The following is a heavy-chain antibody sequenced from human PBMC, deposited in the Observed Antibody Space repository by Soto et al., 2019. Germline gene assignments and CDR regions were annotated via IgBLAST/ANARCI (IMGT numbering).Heavy chain of an antibody. CDR1: GFTFSSYA. CDR3: AKGGNMDV. CDR2: ISGSGSST. Sequence: EVQLLESGGGLVQPGGSLRLSCAATGFTFSSYAMSWVRQAPGKGLEWVSAISGSGSSTYYADSVKGRFTISRDNSKNTLYLQMNRLRVEDTAVYYCAKGGNMDVWGQGTTVTVSS. D-gene: IGHD3-10*01. V-gene: IGHV3-23*01. J-gene: IGHJ6*02.